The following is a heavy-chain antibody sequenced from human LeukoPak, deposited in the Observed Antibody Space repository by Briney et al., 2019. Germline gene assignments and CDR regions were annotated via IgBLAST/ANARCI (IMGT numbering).Heavy chain of an antibody. CDR3: ARAAVLDF. V-gene: IGHV3-74*01. Sequence: GGSLRLSCAASGFTFSSYWMHWVRQAPGKGLVWVSRINSDGSITTYADSVRGRFTISRDNAKNSLYLQMNSLRDEDTAVYYCARAAVLDFWGQGTLVTVSS. J-gene: IGHJ4*02. D-gene: IGHD6-6*01. CDR2: INSDGSIT. CDR1: GFTFSSYW.